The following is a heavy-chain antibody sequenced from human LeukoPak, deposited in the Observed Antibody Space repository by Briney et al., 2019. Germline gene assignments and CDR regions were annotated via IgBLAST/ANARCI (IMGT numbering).Heavy chain of an antibody. Sequence: GGSLRLSCAASGFTFSDYNMRWNRPAPGKGLEWVSGINWNGGSTGYADSVKGRFTISRDNAKNSLYLQMNSLRAEDTALYYCARVRVGATAKGHYFDHWGQGTLVTVSS. CDR2: INWNGGST. J-gene: IGHJ4*02. V-gene: IGHV3-20*04. CDR3: ARVRVGATAKGHYFDH. CDR1: GFTFSDYN. D-gene: IGHD1-26*01.